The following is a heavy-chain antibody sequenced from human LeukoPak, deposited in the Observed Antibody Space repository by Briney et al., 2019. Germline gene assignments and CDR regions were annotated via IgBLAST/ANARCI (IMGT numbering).Heavy chain of an antibody. J-gene: IGHJ6*02. CDR1: GYTFTGYY. V-gene: IGHV1-2*02. D-gene: IGHD1-26*01. CDR3: ARVGATGYYYYYGMDV. Sequence: GASVKVSCKASGYTFTGYYMHWVRQAPGQGLEWMGWINPNSGGTNYAQKFQGRVTMTRDTSISTAYTELSRLRSDDTAVYYCARVGATGYYYYYGMDVWGQGTTVTVSS. CDR2: INPNSGGT.